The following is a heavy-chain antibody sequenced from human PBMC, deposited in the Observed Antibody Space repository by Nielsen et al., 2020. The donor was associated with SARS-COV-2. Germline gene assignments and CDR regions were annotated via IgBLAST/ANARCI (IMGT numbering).Heavy chain of an antibody. V-gene: IGHV3-23*01. D-gene: IGHD3-22*01. CDR3: AMFDSSGYLLDY. CDR2: ISGSGGST. Sequence: GGSLRLSCAASGFTFSSYAMSWVRQAPGKGLEWVSAISGSGGSTYYADSVKGRFTISRDNSKNTLYLQMNSLRAEDTAVYYCAMFDSSGYLLDYWGQGTLVTVSS. J-gene: IGHJ4*02. CDR1: GFTFSSYA.